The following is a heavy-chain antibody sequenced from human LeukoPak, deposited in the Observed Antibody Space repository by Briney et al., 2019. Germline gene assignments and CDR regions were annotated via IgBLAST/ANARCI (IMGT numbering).Heavy chain of an antibody. Sequence: PGGSLRLSCAASRFTFSSYEMHWVRQAPGKGLEWVSYISSSGSTIYYADSVKGRFTISRDNSKNTLYLQMNSLRAEDTAVYYCAKASAMIVVVSKHFDYWGQGTLVTVSS. CDR2: ISSSGSTI. CDR1: RFTFSSYE. J-gene: IGHJ4*02. D-gene: IGHD3-22*01. CDR3: AKASAMIVVVSKHFDY. V-gene: IGHV3-48*03.